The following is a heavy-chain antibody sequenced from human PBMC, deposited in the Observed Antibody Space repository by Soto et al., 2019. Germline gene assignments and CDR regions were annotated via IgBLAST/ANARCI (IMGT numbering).Heavy chain of an antibody. Sequence: SETLSLTCTVSGGSISSYYWSWIRQPPGKGLEWIGYIYYSGSTNYNPSLKSRVTISVDTSKNQFSLKLSSVTAADTAVYYCERGPRYSGRYLDYWGQGTLVTVSS. CDR3: ERGPRYSGRYLDY. CDR2: IYYSGST. V-gene: IGHV4-59*01. CDR1: GGSISSYY. D-gene: IGHD1-26*01. J-gene: IGHJ4*02.